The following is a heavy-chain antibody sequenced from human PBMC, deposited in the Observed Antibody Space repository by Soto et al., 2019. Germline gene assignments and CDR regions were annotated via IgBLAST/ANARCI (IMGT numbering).Heavy chain of an antibody. CDR1: GYTFTSYA. CDR2: INAGNGNT. V-gene: IGHV1-3*01. J-gene: IGHJ4*02. Sequence: GASVKVSCKASGYTFTSYAMHWVRQAPGQRLEWMGWINAGNGNTKYSQKFQGRVTITRDTSASTAYMELSSLRSEDTAVYYCARDGGYGDYYFDYWGQGTLVTVSS. CDR3: ARDGGYGDYYFDY. D-gene: IGHD4-17*01.